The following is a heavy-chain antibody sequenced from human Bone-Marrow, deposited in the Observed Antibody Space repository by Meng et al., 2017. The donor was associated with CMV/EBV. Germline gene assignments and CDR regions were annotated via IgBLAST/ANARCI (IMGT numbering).Heavy chain of an antibody. CDR3: ARGGTYNGIYFDY. J-gene: IGHJ4*02. V-gene: IGHV4-61*01. D-gene: IGHD1-26*01. Sequence: SGGSVSSCSYSWIWIRQPPGKGLSWLGYIPYSGSTSYIVSLKSRVTMSVDTSKNQFSLNLNSVTAADTAVYYCARGGTYNGIYFDYWGQGTLVTVSS. CDR2: IPYSGST. CDR1: GGSVSSCSYS.